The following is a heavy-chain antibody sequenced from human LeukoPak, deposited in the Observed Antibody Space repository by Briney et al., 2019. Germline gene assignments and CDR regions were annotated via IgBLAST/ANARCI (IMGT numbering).Heavy chain of an antibody. D-gene: IGHD6-6*01. Sequence: GGSLRLSCSGSAFTFSSFAMSWVRQAPGKGLEWVSAISGSGGSTDYADSVMGRFTISRDNSKNTLNLQMNSLRAEDTAVYYCAKKWLAQLADSAGYYYMDVWGKGTTVTVSS. CDR1: AFTFSSFA. J-gene: IGHJ6*03. V-gene: IGHV3-23*01. CDR3: AKKWLAQLADSAGYYYMDV. CDR2: ISGSGGST.